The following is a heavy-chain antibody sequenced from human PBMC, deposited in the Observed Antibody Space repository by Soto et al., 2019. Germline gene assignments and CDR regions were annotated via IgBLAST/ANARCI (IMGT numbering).Heavy chain of an antibody. D-gene: IGHD6-13*01. V-gene: IGHV3-30*18. Sequence: LRLSCAASGFTFSSYGMHWVRQAPGKGLEWVAVISYDGSNKYYADSVKGRFTISRDNSKNTLYLQMNSLRAEDTAVYYCAKDGGIAAAGCFDYWGQGTLVTVSS. CDR1: GFTFSSYG. CDR2: ISYDGSNK. CDR3: AKDGGIAAAGCFDY. J-gene: IGHJ4*02.